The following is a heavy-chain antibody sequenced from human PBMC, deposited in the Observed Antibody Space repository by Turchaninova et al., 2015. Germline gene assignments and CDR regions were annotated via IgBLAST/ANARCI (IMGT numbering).Heavy chain of an antibody. CDR2: IIPIFGAP. CDR1: GGTISRYA. D-gene: IGHD3-10*02. Sequence: QVQLVQSGAEVKKPGSSVKVSCKASGGTISRYAISWVPQAPGQGLEWMGGIIPIFGAPNYAQKCPGRVTSTADESTSTADMELSSLRSEDTAVYYCARPRSSVRGVILREPYYHYYGMDIWGLGTPVTVSS. J-gene: IGHJ6*02. CDR3: ARPRSSVRGVILREPYYHYYGMDI. V-gene: IGHV1-69*01.